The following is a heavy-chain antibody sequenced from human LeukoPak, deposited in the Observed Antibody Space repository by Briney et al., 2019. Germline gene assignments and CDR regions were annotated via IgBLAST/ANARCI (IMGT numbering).Heavy chain of an antibody. J-gene: IGHJ4*02. CDR2: INHSGST. Sequence: SETLSLTCAVYGWSLSGYYWSWIRQPPGKGLEWIGEINHSGSTNYNPSLKSRGTITVKTSTKQFSLKLSSVTAAVTAVYYCARHSGYYASGSYLNANRYFDYWGQGTLVTVSS. D-gene: IGHD3-10*01. CDR1: GWSLSGYY. V-gene: IGHV4-34*01. CDR3: ARHSGYYASGSYLNANRYFDY.